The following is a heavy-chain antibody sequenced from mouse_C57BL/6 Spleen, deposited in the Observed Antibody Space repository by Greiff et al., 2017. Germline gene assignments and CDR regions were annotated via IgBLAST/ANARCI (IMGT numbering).Heavy chain of an antibody. CDR2: IHPSDSDT. Sequence: VQLQQPGAELVKPGASVKVSCKASGYTFTSYWMHWVKQRPGQGLEWIGRIHPSDSDTNYNQKFKGKATLTVDKYTSTAYMQHSSLTSEDSAVDDGAISNWDWDFDVWGTGTTGTVAS. V-gene: IGHV1-74*01. CDR3: AISNWDWDFDV. CDR1: GYTFTSYW. D-gene: IGHD4-1*02. J-gene: IGHJ1*03.